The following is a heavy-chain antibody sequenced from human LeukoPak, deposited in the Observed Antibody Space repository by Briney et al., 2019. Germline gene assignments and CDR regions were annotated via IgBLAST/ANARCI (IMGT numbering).Heavy chain of an antibody. V-gene: IGHV3-48*03. CDR1: GFSFSSYE. CDR2: ISSSGSTI. Sequence: GGSLRLSCAASGFSFSSYEMNWVRQAPGKGLEWVSYISSSGSTIYYADSVKGRFTISRDNAKNSLYLQMNSLRAEDTAVYYCARHQAAEDAFDIWGQGTMVTVSS. J-gene: IGHJ3*02. D-gene: IGHD6-13*01. CDR3: ARHQAAEDAFDI.